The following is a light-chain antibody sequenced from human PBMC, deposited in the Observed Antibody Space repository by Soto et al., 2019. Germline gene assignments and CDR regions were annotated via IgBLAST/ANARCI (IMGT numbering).Light chain of an antibody. Sequence: DIVMTQSPLSLPVTPGEPASISCRSSQSLLHSNGYTYLDWYLQKPGQSPHLLVYLGSNRASGVPDRFSGSGSGTDFTLKISRLEAEDVGVYYCMQSLQTPWTFGPGTKVEL. CDR1: QSLLHSNGYTY. CDR3: MQSLQTPWT. V-gene: IGKV2-28*01. J-gene: IGKJ1*01. CDR2: LGS.